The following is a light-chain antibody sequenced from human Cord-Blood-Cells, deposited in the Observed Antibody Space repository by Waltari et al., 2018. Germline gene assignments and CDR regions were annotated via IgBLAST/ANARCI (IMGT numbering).Light chain of an antibody. Sequence: EIVMTQSPATLFVSPGERATLSCRASQSVSSNLAWYQQKPGQAPRLLIYGASTRATGIPARFSGSGSGTEFTLTISSLQSEDFEVYYCQQYNNWPPVTFGGGTKVEIK. CDR3: QQYNNWPPVT. V-gene: IGKV3-15*01. CDR2: GAS. J-gene: IGKJ4*01. CDR1: QSVSSN.